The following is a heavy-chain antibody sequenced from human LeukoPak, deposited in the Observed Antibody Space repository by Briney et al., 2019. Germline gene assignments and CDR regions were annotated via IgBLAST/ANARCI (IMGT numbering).Heavy chain of an antibody. CDR2: IYYSGST. J-gene: IGHJ4*02. V-gene: IGHV4-61*01. D-gene: IGHD5-18*01. CDR3: ARGRFSYGYPYYFDY. Sequence: SETLSLTCTVSGGPVSSGSYYWSWIRQPPGKGLEWIVHIYYSGSTNYNPSLKSRVTISVDTSKNQFSLKLSSVTAADTAVYYCARGRFSYGYPYYFDYWGQGTLVTVSS. CDR1: GGPVSSGSYY.